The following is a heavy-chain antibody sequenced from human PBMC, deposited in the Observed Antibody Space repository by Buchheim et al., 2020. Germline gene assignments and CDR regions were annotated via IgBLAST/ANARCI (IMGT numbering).Heavy chain of an antibody. D-gene: IGHD3-16*01. CDR3: AAWGAHDGMDV. CDR2: IIPILGIA. Sequence: QVQLVQSGAEVKKVGASVKVSCKASGYTFTSYGLNWVRQASGQGLEWMGRIIPILGIANYAQKFQGRVTITADKSTSTAYMELSSLRSEDTAVYYCAAWGAHDGMDVWGQGTT. J-gene: IGHJ6*02. CDR1: GYTFTSYG. V-gene: IGHV1-69*09.